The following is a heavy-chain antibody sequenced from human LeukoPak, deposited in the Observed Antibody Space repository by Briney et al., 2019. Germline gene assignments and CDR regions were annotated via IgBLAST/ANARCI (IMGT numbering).Heavy chain of an antibody. Sequence: ASVKVSCKASGYTFTGYYMHWVRQAPGQGLEWMGWISAYNGNTNYAQKLQGRVTMTTDTSTSTAYMELRSLRSDDTAVYYCAREYYYGSGSRYYYYYMDVWGKGTTVTISS. CDR2: ISAYNGNT. V-gene: IGHV1-18*04. D-gene: IGHD3-10*01. J-gene: IGHJ6*03. CDR3: AREYYYGSGSRYYYYYMDV. CDR1: GYTFTGYY.